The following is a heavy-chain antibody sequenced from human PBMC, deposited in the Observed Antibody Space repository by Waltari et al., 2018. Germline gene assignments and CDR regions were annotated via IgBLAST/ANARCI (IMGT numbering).Heavy chain of an antibody. CDR2: ISGSGGST. Sequence: EVQLVESGGGLVQPGGSLRLSCAASGFTFSSYAMSWVRQAPGKGLEWVSAISGSGGSTYYADSVKGRFTISRDNSKNTLYLQMNSLRAEDTAVYYCAKDQYCTNGVCYTDKNWFDPWGQGTLVTVSS. D-gene: IGHD2-8*01. J-gene: IGHJ5*02. V-gene: IGHV3-23*04. CDR1: GFTFSSYA. CDR3: AKDQYCTNGVCYTDKNWFDP.